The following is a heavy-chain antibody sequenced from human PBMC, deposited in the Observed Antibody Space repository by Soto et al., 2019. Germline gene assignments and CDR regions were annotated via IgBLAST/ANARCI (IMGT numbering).Heavy chain of an antibody. Sequence: GASVKVSCKASGYTFTSYAMHWVRQAPGQRLEWMGWINAGNGNTKYSQKFQGRVTITRDTSASTAYMELSSLRSEDTAVYYCARAIAAAGNFDYWGQGTLLTVSS. CDR2: INAGNGNT. CDR1: GYTFTSYA. J-gene: IGHJ4*02. CDR3: ARAIAAAGNFDY. V-gene: IGHV1-3*01. D-gene: IGHD6-13*01.